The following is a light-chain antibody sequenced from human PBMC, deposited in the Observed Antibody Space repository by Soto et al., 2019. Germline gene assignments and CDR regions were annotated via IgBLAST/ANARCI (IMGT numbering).Light chain of an antibody. CDR2: AAS. Sequence: IPLTQSPSSLSASVGDRVTITCRASQAISSHLAWYQQKPGKAPKLLIYAASTLQSGVPSRFRGSGSGTAFTRNDSSLLPEDIQNCYCQQFIFYPLTFGQGTKVEVK. CDR3: QQFIFYPLT. CDR1: QAISSH. J-gene: IGKJ1*01. V-gene: IGKV1-9*01.